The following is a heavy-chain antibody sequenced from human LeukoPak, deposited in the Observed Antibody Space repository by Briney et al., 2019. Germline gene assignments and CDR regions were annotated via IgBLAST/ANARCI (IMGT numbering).Heavy chain of an antibody. Sequence: SSETLSLTCTVSGGSISSSGYYWGLIRQPPGEGLEWIGSMYYSGSTYYNPSLKSRVTISVDTSKNQFSLNLSSVTAADTAVYYCAKHLQYSSTWYYAFDIWGQGTMVTVSS. CDR2: MYYSGST. CDR1: GGSISSSGYY. V-gene: IGHV4-39*07. J-gene: IGHJ3*02. CDR3: AKHLQYSSTWYYAFDI. D-gene: IGHD6-13*01.